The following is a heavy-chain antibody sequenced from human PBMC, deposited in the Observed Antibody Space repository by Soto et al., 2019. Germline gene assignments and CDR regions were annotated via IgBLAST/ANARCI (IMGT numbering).Heavy chain of an antibody. CDR1: GGSISSGGYS. CDR2: IYHSGTT. V-gene: IGHV4-30-2*01. Sequence: QLQLQESGSGLVKPSQTLSLTCAGSGGSISSGGYSWSWIRQPPGKGLEWIGYIYHSGTTYYNPSLKSRVTIPVDRSKNQGSLKLSSVTAADTAVYYCARGRTTVTTFDYWGQGTLVTVSS. J-gene: IGHJ4*02. D-gene: IGHD4-17*01. CDR3: ARGRTTVTTFDY.